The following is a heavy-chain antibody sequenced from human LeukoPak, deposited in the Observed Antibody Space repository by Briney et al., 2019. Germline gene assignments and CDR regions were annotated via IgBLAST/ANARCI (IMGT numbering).Heavy chain of an antibody. J-gene: IGHJ6*03. D-gene: IGHD3-22*01. Sequence: PSETLSLTCTVSGGSISSSGYYWGWIRQPPGRGLEWIGSIYYSGSTNYNPSLKSRVTISVDTSKNQFSLKLSSVTAADTAVYYCARGPYYYDSSGPYYYMDVWGKGTTVTVSS. CDR2: IYYSGST. CDR3: ARGPYYYDSSGPYYYMDV. CDR1: GGSISSSGYY. V-gene: IGHV4-39*07.